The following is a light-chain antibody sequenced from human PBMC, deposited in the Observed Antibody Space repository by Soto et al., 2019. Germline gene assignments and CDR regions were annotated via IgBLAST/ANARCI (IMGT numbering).Light chain of an antibody. CDR3: QQRSNWPPT. V-gene: IGKV3-15*01. J-gene: IGKJ5*01. CDR2: GAS. CDR1: QSIGST. Sequence: EIVMTQSPATMSVSPGQRATLFCRASQSIGSTLAWYQQKPGQAPRLLIYGASTRATGVPDRIIGSGSGTEFALTISSLEPEDFAVYYCQQRSNWPPTFGQGTRLEIK.